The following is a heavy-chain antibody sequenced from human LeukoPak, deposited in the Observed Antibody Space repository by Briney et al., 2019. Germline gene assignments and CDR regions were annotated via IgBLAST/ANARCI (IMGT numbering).Heavy chain of an antibody. V-gene: IGHV4-59*01. CDR2: IYYSGST. CDR1: GGSISSYY. D-gene: IGHD3-22*01. CDR3: ARDFGNYYDSSGYYGFNWLDP. Sequence: PSETLSLTCTVSGGSISSYYWRWIRQPPGKGLEWIGYIYYSGSTNYNPSLKSRVTISVDTSKNQFSLKLSSVTAADTAVYYCARDFGNYYDSSGYYGFNWLDPWGQRTLVTVSS. J-gene: IGHJ5*02.